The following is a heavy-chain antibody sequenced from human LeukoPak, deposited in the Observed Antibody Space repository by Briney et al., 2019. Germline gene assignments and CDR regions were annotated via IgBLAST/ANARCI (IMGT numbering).Heavy chain of an antibody. J-gene: IGHJ4*02. V-gene: IGHV4-59*01. Sequence: SETLSLTCTVSGGSISSYYWSWIRQPPGKGLEWIGYIYYSGSTNYNPSLKSRVTISVDTSKNQFSLKLSSVTAADPAVYYCAGTLDWLLPLDYWGQGTLVTVSS. CDR1: GGSISSYY. CDR2: IYYSGST. CDR3: AGTLDWLLPLDY. D-gene: IGHD3-9*01.